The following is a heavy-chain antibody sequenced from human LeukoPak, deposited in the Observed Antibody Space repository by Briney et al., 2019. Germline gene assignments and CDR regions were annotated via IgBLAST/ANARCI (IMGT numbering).Heavy chain of an antibody. CDR3: ARVRGSGYSGRYYGMDV. Sequence: PGGSLRLSCAASGFTFSSYAMSWVRQAPGKGLEWVSAISGSGGSTYYADSVKGRFTISRDNSKNTLYLQMNSLRIEDTAVYYCARVRGSGYSGRYYGMDVWGQGTTVTVSS. CDR2: ISGSGGST. V-gene: IGHV3-23*01. D-gene: IGHD3-10*01. J-gene: IGHJ6*02. CDR1: GFTFSSYA.